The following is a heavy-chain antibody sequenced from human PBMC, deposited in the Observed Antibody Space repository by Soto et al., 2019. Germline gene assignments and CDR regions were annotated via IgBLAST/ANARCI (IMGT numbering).Heavy chain of an antibody. V-gene: IGHV1-69*02. CDR2: IIPMLGVR. J-gene: IGHJ3*02. CDR1: GGPFSTYS. CDR3: TIGSWSGEVFDI. Sequence: QIQLVQSGAEVKKPGSSVKVSCKDSGGPFSTYSMFWVRQAPGQGLEWMGRIIPMLGVRNYAQRFQDRVTITADESTATVHMELSSLRSEDTALYYCTIGSWSGEVFDIWGQGTMVTVSS. D-gene: IGHD2-21*01.